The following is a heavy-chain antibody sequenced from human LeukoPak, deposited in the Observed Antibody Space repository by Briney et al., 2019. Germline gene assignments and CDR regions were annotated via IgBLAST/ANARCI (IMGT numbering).Heavy chain of an antibody. Sequence: ASVKVSCKASGYTFTSYYMHWVRQAPGQGREWMGIINPSGGSTSYAQKFQGRVTMTRDMSTSTVYMELSSLRSEDTAVYYCARVPDGYNSDDAFDIWGQGTMVTVSS. V-gene: IGHV1-46*01. CDR1: GYTFTSYY. D-gene: IGHD5-24*01. J-gene: IGHJ3*02. CDR2: INPSGGST. CDR3: ARVPDGYNSDDAFDI.